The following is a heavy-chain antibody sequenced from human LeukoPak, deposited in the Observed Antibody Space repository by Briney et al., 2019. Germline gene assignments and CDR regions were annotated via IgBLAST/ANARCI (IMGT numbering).Heavy chain of an antibody. J-gene: IGHJ4*02. D-gene: IGHD3-10*01. CDR3: ARDHRMVRGVIITWRLVW. Sequence: PGGSLRLSCAASGFTFSSYGMHWVRQAPGKGLEWVAAIWYDGSNKYYADSVKGRFTISRDNSKNTLYLQMNSLRAEDTAVYYCARDHRMVRGVIITWRLVWWGQGTLRTV. V-gene: IGHV3-33*01. CDR2: IWYDGSNK. CDR1: GFTFSSYG.